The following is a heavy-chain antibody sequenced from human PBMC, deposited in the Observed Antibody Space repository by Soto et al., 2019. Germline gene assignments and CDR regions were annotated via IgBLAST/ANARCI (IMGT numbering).Heavy chain of an antibody. V-gene: IGHV3-23*01. D-gene: IGHD2-2*01. CDR3: ARHRVVVPPFDY. CDR1: GFTFSSYA. CDR2: ISGSGGST. Sequence: GGSLRLSCAASGFTFSSYAMSWVRQAPGKGLEWVSAISGSGGSTYYADSVKGRFTISRDNSKNTLYLQMNSLRAKDTAVYYCARHRVVVPPFDYWGQGTLVTVSS. J-gene: IGHJ4*02.